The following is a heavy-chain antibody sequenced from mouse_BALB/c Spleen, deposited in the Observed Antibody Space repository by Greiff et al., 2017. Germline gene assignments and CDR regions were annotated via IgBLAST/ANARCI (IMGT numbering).Heavy chain of an antibody. CDR3: ARKRGYYVAMDY. CDR1: GYTFTDYN. Sequence: EVQLQQSGPELVKPGASVKISCKASGYTFTDYNMHWVKQSHGKSLEWIGYIYPYNGGTGYNQQFKSKATLTVDNSSSTAYMELRSLTSEDSAVYYCARKRGYYVAMDYWGQGTSVTVSS. V-gene: IGHV1S29*02. CDR2: IYPYNGGT. D-gene: IGHD2-3*01. J-gene: IGHJ4*01.